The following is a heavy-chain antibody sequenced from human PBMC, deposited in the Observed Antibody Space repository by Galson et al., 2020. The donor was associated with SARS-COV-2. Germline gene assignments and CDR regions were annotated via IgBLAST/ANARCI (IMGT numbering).Heavy chain of an antibody. V-gene: IGHV4-4*07. CDR3: AIWVMNRSNRGALDY. CDR1: GGSISSYY. J-gene: IGHJ4*02. D-gene: IGHD3-10*01. Sequence: ASETLSLTCTVSGGSISSYYWSWIRQPPGKGLEWIGRIYTSGSTNYNPTLKSRVTMSVDTSKNEFSLKLSSVTAADTAVYYCAIWVMNRSNRGALDYWGKGTLVIVSS. CDR2: IYTSGST.